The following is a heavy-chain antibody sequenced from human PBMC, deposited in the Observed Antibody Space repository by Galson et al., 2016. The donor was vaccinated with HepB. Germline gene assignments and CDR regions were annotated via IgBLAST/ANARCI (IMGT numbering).Heavy chain of an antibody. J-gene: IGHJ4*02. CDR2: ITWNSGCI. Sequence: SLRLSCAASGFTFSEYGMRWVRQAPGKGLEWVSGITWNSGCIGYADSVRGRFTISRDSSKNSLYLQMNSLRVEDTAFYYCANDIGAGHNFGLRPNYWGQGNLGTGSP. V-gene: IGHV3-9*01. CDR3: ANDIGAGHNFGLRPNY. CDR1: GFTFSEYG. D-gene: IGHD1-1*01.